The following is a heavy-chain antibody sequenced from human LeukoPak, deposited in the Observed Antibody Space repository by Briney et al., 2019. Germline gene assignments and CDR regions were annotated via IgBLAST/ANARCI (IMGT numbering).Heavy chain of an antibody. D-gene: IGHD5-24*01. CDR2: IYPGDSDT. Sequence: GESLKISCKGSGYSFTSYWIGWVRQMPGKGLEWMGIIYPGDSDTRYSPSFQGQVTISADKSISTAYLQWSSLRAEDTAVYYCARDLGRDGYQNPNDYWGQGTLVTVSS. V-gene: IGHV5-51*01. CDR1: GYSFTSYW. CDR3: ARDLGRDGYQNPNDY. J-gene: IGHJ4*02.